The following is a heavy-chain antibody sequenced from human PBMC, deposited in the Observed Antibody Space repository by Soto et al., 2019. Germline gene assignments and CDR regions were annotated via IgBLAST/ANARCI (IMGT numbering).Heavy chain of an antibody. CDR1: GYTFTSYD. J-gene: IGHJ1*01. Sequence: QVQLVQSGAEVKKPGASVKVSCKASGYTFTSYDINWVRQATGQGLEWMGWINPNSDNTGYAQNFQGRVTMTRNTSISTSYRELSSVRSEDTAVYYCARETSGYYTIWGQGTLVTVSS. CDR3: ARETSGYYTI. V-gene: IGHV1-8*01. CDR2: INPNSDNT. D-gene: IGHD3-22*01.